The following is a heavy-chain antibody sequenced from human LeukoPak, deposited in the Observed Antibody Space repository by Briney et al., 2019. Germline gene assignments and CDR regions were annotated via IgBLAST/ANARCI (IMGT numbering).Heavy chain of an antibody. CDR2: IYYSGST. Sequence: SETLSLTCTVSGGSISSYYWSWIRQPPGKGLEWTGYIYYSGSTNYNPSLKSRVTISVDTSKNQFSLKLSSVTAADTAVYYCARDGSGSGYDYGAFDIWGQGTMVTVSS. CDR1: GGSISSYY. D-gene: IGHD5-12*01. CDR3: ARDGSGSGYDYGAFDI. J-gene: IGHJ3*02. V-gene: IGHV4-59*01.